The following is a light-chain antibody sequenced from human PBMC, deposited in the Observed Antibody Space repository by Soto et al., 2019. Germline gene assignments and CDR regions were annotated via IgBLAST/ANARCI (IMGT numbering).Light chain of an antibody. V-gene: IGLV2-23*02. CDR1: SSDVGSYNL. CDR3: CSYAGSSTSVV. J-gene: IGLJ2*01. Sequence: QSALTQPASVSGSPGQSITISCTGTSSDVGSYNLVSWYQQHPGKAPKLMIYEVSNRPSGVSNRFSGSKSGNTASLTISGLQAEDEAADYCCSYAGSSTSVVFGGGTKLTVL. CDR2: EVS.